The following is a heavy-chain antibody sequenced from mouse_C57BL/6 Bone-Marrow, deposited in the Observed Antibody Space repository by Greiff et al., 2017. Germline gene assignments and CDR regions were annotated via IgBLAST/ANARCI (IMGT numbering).Heavy chain of an antibody. CDR1: GFTFSSYG. Sequence: EVQLVESGGDLVKPGGSLKLSCAASGFTFSSYGMSWVRQTPDKRLEWVATISSGGSYTYYPDSVKGRFTISRDNAENTLYLQMSSLKSEDTAMYYCARQLRLRKAMDYWGQGTSVTVSS. CDR3: ARQLRLRKAMDY. V-gene: IGHV5-6*01. J-gene: IGHJ4*01. CDR2: ISSGGSYT. D-gene: IGHD3-2*02.